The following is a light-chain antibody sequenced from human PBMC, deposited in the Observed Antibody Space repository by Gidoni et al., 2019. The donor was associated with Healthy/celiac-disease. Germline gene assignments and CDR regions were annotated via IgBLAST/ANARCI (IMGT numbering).Light chain of an antibody. V-gene: IGLV2-18*01. J-gene: IGLJ2*01. Sequence: QSALTPPPSVSGSPGPSFTISCPLTSSDVGSYNRVSWYQQPPGTAPKLMIYEVSNRPSGVPDRFSGSKSGNTASLTISGLQAEDEADYYCSLYTSSSTPVVFGGGTKLTVL. CDR2: EVS. CDR3: SLYTSSSTPVV. CDR1: SSDVGSYNR.